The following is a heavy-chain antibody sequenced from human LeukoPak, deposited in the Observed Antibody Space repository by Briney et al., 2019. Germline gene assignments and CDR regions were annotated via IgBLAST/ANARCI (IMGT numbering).Heavy chain of an antibody. CDR2: VLHSGAT. V-gene: IGHV4-39*01. Sequence: PSETLSLTCTVSGGSISSPISYWGWIRQPPGKGLEWIATVLHSGATFYSPSLEGRLTISIDTFTNQFSLKMTSMTAADTAVYYCARRIVGVIDAFDYWGQGALVTVSS. CDR3: ARRIVGVIDAFDY. CDR1: GGSISSPISY. D-gene: IGHD1-26*01. J-gene: IGHJ4*02.